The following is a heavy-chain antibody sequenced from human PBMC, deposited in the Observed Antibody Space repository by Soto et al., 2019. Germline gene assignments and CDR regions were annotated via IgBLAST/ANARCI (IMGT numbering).Heavy chain of an antibody. CDR1: GFTFDDYA. D-gene: IGHD2-15*01. CDR2: ISWNSGSI. J-gene: IGHJ4*02. CDR3: AKASPQYCCGGSCYHLGFDY. V-gene: IGHV3-9*01. Sequence: SLRLSCAASGFTFDDYAMHWVRQAPGKGLEWVSGISWNSGSIGYADSVKGRFTISRDNAKNSLYLQMNSLRAEDTALYYCAKASPQYCCGGSCYHLGFDYWGPGTLVNVSS.